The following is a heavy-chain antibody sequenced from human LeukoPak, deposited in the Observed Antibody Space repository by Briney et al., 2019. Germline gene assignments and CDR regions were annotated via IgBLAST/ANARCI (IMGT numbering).Heavy chain of an antibody. V-gene: IGHV3-7*01. D-gene: IGHD3-10*01. J-gene: IGHJ4*02. Sequence: GGSPRLSCAASGFTFSSYWMTRVRQAPGKGLEWVANIKQDGSEKYYVDYVKGRFTISRDNAKNSLYLQMNSLRAEDTAVYYCARGSYGVFDYWGQGTLVTVSS. CDR3: ARGSYGVFDY. CDR2: IKQDGSEK. CDR1: GFTFSSYW.